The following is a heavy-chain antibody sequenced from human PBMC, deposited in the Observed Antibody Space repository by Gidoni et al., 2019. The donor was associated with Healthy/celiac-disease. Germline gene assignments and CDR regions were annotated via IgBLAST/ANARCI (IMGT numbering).Heavy chain of an antibody. CDR3: ARDGRGIGDFDY. CDR1: GGSISSYY. V-gene: IGHV4-59*01. D-gene: IGHD3-16*01. J-gene: IGHJ4*02. CDR2: IYYSGST. Sequence: QVQLQESGPGLVKPSETLSLTCTVSGGSISSYYWSWIRQPPGKGLEWIGYIYYSGSTNYNPSLKSRVTISVYTSKNQFSLKLSSVTAADTAVYYCARDGRGIGDFDYWGQGTLVTVSS.